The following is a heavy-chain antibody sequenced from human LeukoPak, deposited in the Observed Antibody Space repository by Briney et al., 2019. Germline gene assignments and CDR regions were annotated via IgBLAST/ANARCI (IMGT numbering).Heavy chain of an antibody. CDR2: IYYSGNS. CDR3: AREVLVRNRRFYYFDY. J-gene: IGHJ4*02. V-gene: IGHV4-28*03. Sequence: SETLSLTCAVSGYSISSTNWWGWIRQPPGKGLEWIGYIYYSGNSNYNPSLKSRVTMSVDTSKNQFSLNLSSVTAADTAVYYCAREVLVRNRRFYYFDYWGQGTLVTVSS. CDR1: GYSISSTNW. D-gene: IGHD6-6*01.